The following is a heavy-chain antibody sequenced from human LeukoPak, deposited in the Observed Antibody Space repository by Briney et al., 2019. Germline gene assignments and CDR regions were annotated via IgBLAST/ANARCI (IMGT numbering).Heavy chain of an antibody. CDR3: ARDSHSYYYDSSGYYSFDY. CDR2: ISSSGSTI. CDR1: GGSISSGGYY. J-gene: IGHJ4*02. D-gene: IGHD3-22*01. V-gene: IGHV3-11*01. Sequence: LSLTCTVSGGSISSGGYYMSWIRQAPGKGPEWVSYISSSGSTIYYADSVKGRFTISRDNAKNSLYLQMNSLRAEDTAVYYCARDSHSYYYDSSGYYSFDYWGQGTLVTVSS.